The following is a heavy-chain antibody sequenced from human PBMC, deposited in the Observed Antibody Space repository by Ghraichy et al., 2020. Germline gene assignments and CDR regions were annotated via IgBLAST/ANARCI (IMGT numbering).Heavy chain of an antibody. D-gene: IGHD2-15*01. V-gene: IGHV3-15*01. CDR1: GFSLSVDW. J-gene: IGHJ3*01. CDR2: IKTQYDGWTT. Sequence: GGSLRLSCAASGFSLSVDWMNWVRQAPGKGLEWVGRIKTQYDGWTTDYGVPGKGRFTISRYDSRDIVHRQMNSLDSEDTGIYYCVTGGVTTRDIILVSHAF. CDR3: VTGGVTTRDIILVSHAF.